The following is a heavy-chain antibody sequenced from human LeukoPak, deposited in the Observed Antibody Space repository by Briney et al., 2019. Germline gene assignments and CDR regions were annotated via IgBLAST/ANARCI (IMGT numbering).Heavy chain of an antibody. CDR3: ARDFHGDHGY. CDR1: GFTLSGCW. V-gene: IGHV3-74*01. CDR2: INPDGSTT. J-gene: IGHJ4*02. D-gene: IGHD4-17*01. Sequence: GGSLRLSCAASGFTLSGCWIHWVRQAPGKELVWVARINPDGSTTSYADSVKGRITISRDNAKNTLYLQMHSLRAEDTAVYYCARDFHGDHGYWGQGTLVTVSS.